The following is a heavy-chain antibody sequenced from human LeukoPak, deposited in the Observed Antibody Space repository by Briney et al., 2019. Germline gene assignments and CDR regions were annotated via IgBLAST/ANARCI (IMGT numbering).Heavy chain of an antibody. D-gene: IGHD6-19*01. CDR2: IYHSGST. V-gene: IGHV4-30-2*01. CDR1: GGSISSGGYY. CDR3: ARGSSGWLEGYFDY. Sequence: SQTLSLTCTVSGGSISSGGYYWSWIRQPPGKGLEWIGYIYHSGSTYYNPSLKSRVTISVDRSKNQLSLQLNSVTPEDTAVYYCARGSSGWLEGYFDYWGQGTLVTVSS. J-gene: IGHJ4*02.